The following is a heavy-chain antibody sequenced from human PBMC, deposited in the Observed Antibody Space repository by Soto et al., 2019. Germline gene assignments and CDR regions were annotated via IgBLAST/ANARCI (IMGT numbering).Heavy chain of an antibody. CDR2: IYYSGST. CDR1: GGSISSGGYY. J-gene: IGHJ4*02. CDR3: ARGVRFGETSQGY. Sequence: SEILSLTCTVSGGSISSGGYYWSWIRQHPGKGLEWIGYIYYSGSTYYNPPLKSRVTISVDTSKNQFSLKLSSVTAADTAVYYCARGVRFGETSQGYWGQGTLVTVSS. V-gene: IGHV4-31*03. D-gene: IGHD3-10*01.